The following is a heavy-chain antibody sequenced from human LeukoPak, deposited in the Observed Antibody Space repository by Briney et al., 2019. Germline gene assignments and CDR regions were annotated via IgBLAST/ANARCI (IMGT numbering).Heavy chain of an antibody. D-gene: IGHD5-24*01. CDR1: GFTFSDYY. V-gene: IGHV3-11*04. CDR2: ISSSGSTI. CDR3: ARDGEEMATIQTYFDY. J-gene: IGHJ4*02. Sequence: GGSLRLSCAASGFTFSDYYMSWIRQAPGKGLEWVSYISSSGSTIYYADSVKGRFTISRDNAKNSLYLQMNSLRAEDTAVYYCARDGEEMATIQTYFDYWGQGTLVTVSS.